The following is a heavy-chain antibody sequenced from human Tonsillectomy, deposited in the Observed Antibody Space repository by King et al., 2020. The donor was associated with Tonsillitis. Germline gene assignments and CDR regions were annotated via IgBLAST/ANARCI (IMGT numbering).Heavy chain of an antibody. CDR3: ARSPPYYDFWNDAFDI. J-gene: IGHJ3*02. V-gene: IGHV4-39*01. Sequence: QLKESGPGLVKPSETLPLTCTVSGGSIRSSSYYWGWIRQPPGKGLEWIGTIYYTGSTYYNPSLKSRVTISVDTSKNQFSLKLSSVTAADTAVYYCARSPPYYDFWNDAFDIWGQGTMVTVSS. CDR2: IYYTGST. D-gene: IGHD3-3*01. CDR1: GGSIRSSSYY.